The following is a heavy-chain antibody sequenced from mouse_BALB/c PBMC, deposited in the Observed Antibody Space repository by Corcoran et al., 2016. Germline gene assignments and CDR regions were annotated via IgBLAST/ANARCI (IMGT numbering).Heavy chain of an antibody. CDR1: GFNIKDTY. J-gene: IGHJ3*01. D-gene: IGHD2-4*01. Sequence: EVQLQQSGAELVKPGASVKLSCTASGFNIKDTYMHWVKQRPEQGLEWIGRIDPANGNTKYDPKFQGKATITADTSSNTAYLQLSSLTSEDTAVYYCTMITTSWFAYWGQGTLVTVSA. CDR2: IDPANGNT. CDR3: TMITTSWFAY. V-gene: IGHV14-3*02.